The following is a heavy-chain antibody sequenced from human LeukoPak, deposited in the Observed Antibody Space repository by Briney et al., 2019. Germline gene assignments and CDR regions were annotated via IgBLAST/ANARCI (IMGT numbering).Heavy chain of an antibody. CDR3: ARDLDGYRSGIY. J-gene: IGHJ4*02. V-gene: IGHV3-74*01. CDR1: GFTFSSYW. D-gene: IGHD5-12*01. CDR2: INTDGSNT. Sequence: GGSLRLSCAASGFTFSSYWMHWVRQAPGKGLVWVSRINTDGSNTNYADSVKGRFTISRDNAKNTLYLQMNSLGAEDTAVYYCARDLDGYRSGIYWGQGALVTVSS.